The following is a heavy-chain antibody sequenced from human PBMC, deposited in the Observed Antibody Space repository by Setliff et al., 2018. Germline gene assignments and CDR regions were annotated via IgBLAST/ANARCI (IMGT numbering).Heavy chain of an antibody. D-gene: IGHD1-1*01. CDR3: ARGSTEAFDP. V-gene: IGHV4-59*01. J-gene: IGHJ5*01. CDR1: GASISNYY. Sequence: PSETLSLTCTVSGASISNYYWSWIRQFPGKGLEWIGYIHYAESAIYNPSLKSRLTMSIDTSKNQLSLQLRSVTAADTAVYYCARGSTEAFDPWGQGNLVTVSS. CDR2: IHYAESA.